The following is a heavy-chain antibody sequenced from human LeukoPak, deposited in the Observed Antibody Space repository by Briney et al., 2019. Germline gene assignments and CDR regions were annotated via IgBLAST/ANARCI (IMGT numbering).Heavy chain of an antibody. CDR3: AKDVTLTDAPRYFDY. Sequence: SETLSLTCTVSGGSISSYYWSWIRQPPGKGLEWIGYIYYRGSTNYNPSLKSRVTISADTSKNQFSLKLSSVTAADTAVYYCAKDVTLTDAPRYFDYWGQGTLVTVSS. CDR1: GGSISSYY. CDR2: IYYRGST. V-gene: IGHV4-59*12. J-gene: IGHJ4*02. D-gene: IGHD7-27*01.